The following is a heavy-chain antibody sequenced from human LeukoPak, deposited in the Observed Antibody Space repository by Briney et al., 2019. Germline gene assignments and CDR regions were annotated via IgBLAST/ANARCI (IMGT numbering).Heavy chain of an antibody. Sequence: SGGSLRLSCAASGFTVSSNYMSWVRQAPGKGLEWVSVIYSGGSTYYADSVKGRFTISRDNSKNTLYLQMNSLRAEDTAVYYCARTAGYDSSGYVHDAFDIWGQGTMGTVSS. J-gene: IGHJ3*02. CDR3: ARTAGYDSSGYVHDAFDI. CDR2: IYSGGST. D-gene: IGHD3-22*01. CDR1: GFTVSSNY. V-gene: IGHV3-53*01.